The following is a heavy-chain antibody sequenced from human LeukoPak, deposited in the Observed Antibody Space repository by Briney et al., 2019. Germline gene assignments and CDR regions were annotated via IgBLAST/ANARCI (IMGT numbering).Heavy chain of an antibody. J-gene: IGHJ2*01. CDR3: ASVHIITTSGAGYFDL. CDR1: GGSVSSDSYF. CDR2: IYYTGRT. D-gene: IGHD3-10*01. V-gene: IGHV4-39*01. Sequence: SETLSLTCTVSGGSVSSDSYFWGWIRQPPGKGLEWIGNIYYTGRTFYTPSLKSRVTISVDTSKNQFSLKLSSVTAADTAVYYCASVHIITTSGAGYFDLWGRGTLVTFSS.